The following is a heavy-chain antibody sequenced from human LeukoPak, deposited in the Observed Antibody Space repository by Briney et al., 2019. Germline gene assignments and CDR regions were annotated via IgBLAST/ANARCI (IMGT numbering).Heavy chain of an antibody. J-gene: IGHJ4*02. CDR3: AKRYSSAWEFDY. Sequence: GGSLRLSCAASGFTFSNYGMHWVRQAPGKGLEWVTFIQYDGSNKYYADSVKGRFTVSRDNSKKTLYLQMNSLRTEDTAVYYCAKRYSSAWEFDYWGQGTLVTVSS. V-gene: IGHV3-30*02. D-gene: IGHD6-19*01. CDR1: GFTFSNYG. CDR2: IQYDGSNK.